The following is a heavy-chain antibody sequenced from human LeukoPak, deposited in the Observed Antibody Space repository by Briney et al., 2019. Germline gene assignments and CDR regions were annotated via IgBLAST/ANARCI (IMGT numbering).Heavy chain of an antibody. CDR2: IKRIIDGGTT. Sequence: GGSLRLSCTASGFPFGGAYMSWVRQAPGKGLEWVGRIKRIIDGGTTDYAAPVKGRFTVSRDDSINTLYLQMSSLKTEDTAVYYCAAQGGSGDLRYWGQGTLVTVSS. CDR1: GFPFGGAY. D-gene: IGHD4-17*01. J-gene: IGHJ4*02. CDR3: AAQGGSGDLRY. V-gene: IGHV3-15*01.